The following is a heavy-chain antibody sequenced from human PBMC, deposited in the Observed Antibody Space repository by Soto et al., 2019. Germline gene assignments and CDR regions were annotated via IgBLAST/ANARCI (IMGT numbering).Heavy chain of an antibody. CDR1: GFSLGTGGVG. CDR2: IYWDDDK. CDR3: AHRRLNWFDP. J-gene: IGHJ5*02. Sequence: QITLKGSGPTPLKPTQPLTLTSTFSGFSLGTGGVGGGGIRQPPGKTLEWLALIYWDDDKRYSPSLKSRLTITKDTSKNQVVLTMTNMDPVDTATYYCAHRRLNWFDPWGQGTLVTVSS. V-gene: IGHV2-5*02.